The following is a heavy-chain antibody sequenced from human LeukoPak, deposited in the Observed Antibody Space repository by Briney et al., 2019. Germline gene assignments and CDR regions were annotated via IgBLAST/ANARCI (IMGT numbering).Heavy chain of an antibody. CDR1: GGTFSSYA. CDR3: ASPGGAAAGKGLHYYYMDV. Sequence: VASVKVSCKASGGTFSSYAISWVRQAPGQGLEWMGGIIPIFGTANYAQKFQGRVTITADESTSTAYMELSSLRSEDTAVYYCASPGGAAAGKGLHYYYMDVWGKGTTITISS. V-gene: IGHV1-69*01. J-gene: IGHJ6*03. D-gene: IGHD6-13*01. CDR2: IIPIFGTA.